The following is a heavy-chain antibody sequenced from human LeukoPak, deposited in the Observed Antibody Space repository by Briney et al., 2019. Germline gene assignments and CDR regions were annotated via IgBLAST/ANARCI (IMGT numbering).Heavy chain of an antibody. CDR2: ISGSGGST. CDR3: AKSGSGWFY. CDR1: GFTVSSNY. Sequence: EAGGSLRLSCAASGFTVSSNYMSWVRQAPGKGLEWVSAISGSGGSTYYADSVKGRFTISRDNSKNTLYLQMNSLRAEDTAVYYCAKSGSGWFYWGQGTLVTVSS. V-gene: IGHV3-23*01. J-gene: IGHJ4*02. D-gene: IGHD6-19*01.